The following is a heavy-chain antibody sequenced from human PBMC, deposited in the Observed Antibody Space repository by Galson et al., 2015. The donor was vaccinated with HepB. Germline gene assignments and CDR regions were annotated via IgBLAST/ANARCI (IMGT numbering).Heavy chain of an antibody. J-gene: IGHJ4*02. V-gene: IGHV3-48*04. CDR1: TFIFSTYS. D-gene: IGHD6-13*01. CDR3: IRMRDLSGYSSS. Sequence: SLRLSCAASTFIFSTYSMDWVRQAPGKGLEWVSYISSSSTTIYYADSVKGRFTISRDNAKNSLYLQMNSLRAEDTAVYYCIRMRDLSGYSSSWGQGTLVTVSS. CDR2: ISSSSTTI.